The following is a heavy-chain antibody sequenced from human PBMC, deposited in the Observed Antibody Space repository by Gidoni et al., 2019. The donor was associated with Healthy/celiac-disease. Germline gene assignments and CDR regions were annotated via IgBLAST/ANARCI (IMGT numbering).Heavy chain of an antibody. D-gene: IGHD6-19*01. CDR2: IYSGGST. Sequence: EVQLVESGGGLVQPGGSLRLSCAASGFTVSSNYMSWVRQAPGKGLEWVSVIYSGGSTYYADSVKGRFTISRDNSKNTLYLQRNSLRAEDTAVYYCASRLGSWAFDYWGQGTLVTVSS. J-gene: IGHJ4*02. CDR3: ASRLGSWAFDY. CDR1: GFTVSSNY. V-gene: IGHV3-66*02.